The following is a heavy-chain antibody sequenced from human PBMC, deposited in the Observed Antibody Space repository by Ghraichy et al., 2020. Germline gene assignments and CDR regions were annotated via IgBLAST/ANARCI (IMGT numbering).Heavy chain of an antibody. CDR1: GGSISSSSYY. V-gene: IGHV4-39*01. D-gene: IGHD3-3*01. CDR2: IYYSGST. Sequence: SETLSLTCTVSGGSISSSSYYWGWIRQPPGKGLEWIGSIYYSGSTYYNPSLKSRVTISVDTSKNRFSLKLSSVTAADTAVYYCARLGGDVVDYWGQGTLVTVSS. J-gene: IGHJ4*02. CDR3: ARLGGDVVDY.